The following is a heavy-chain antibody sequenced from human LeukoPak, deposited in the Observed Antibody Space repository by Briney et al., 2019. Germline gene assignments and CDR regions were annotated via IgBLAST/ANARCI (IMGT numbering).Heavy chain of an antibody. CDR3: ARGVYSSGWYPDTFDY. V-gene: IGHV3-7*01. D-gene: IGHD6-19*01. J-gene: IGHJ4*02. Sequence: GRSLRLSCAASGFTFSSYWMSWVRQAPGKGLEWLANIKKDGSDRYYVDSVKGRFTISRDNAMNSLYLQMNSLRAEDTALYYCARGVYSSGWYPDTFDYWGQGTLVTVSS. CDR2: IKKDGSDR. CDR1: GFTFSSYW.